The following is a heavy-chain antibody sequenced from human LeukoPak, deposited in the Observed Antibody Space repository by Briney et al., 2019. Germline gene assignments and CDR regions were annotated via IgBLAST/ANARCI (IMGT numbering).Heavy chain of an antibody. CDR1: GFTFYDYS. D-gene: IGHD1-26*01. CDR2: ISWNSGSI. CDR3: AKDGGSYNLYAFNI. J-gene: IGHJ3*02. V-gene: IGHV3-9*01. Sequence: GGALRLSSGAPGFTFYDYSLHWVRQAPGEGLEWVSGISWNSGSIGYADSVKGRFTISRDNAKNSLYLQMNSLRAEDTALYYCAKDGGSYNLYAFNIWGQGTMVTVSS.